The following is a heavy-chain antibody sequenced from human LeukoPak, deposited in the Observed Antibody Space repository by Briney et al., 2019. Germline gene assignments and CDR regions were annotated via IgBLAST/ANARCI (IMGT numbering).Heavy chain of an antibody. CDR2: IRKKAERGTT. J-gene: IGHJ4*02. CDR1: GFTFGDYA. Sequence: GGSLRLSCTASGFTFGDYALTWARQAPGKGLEWVGFIRKKAERGTTEYGTSVKGRFTISREESKRTAYLQMNFLKTEDTAVYYCARGSGWVDNWGQGTLVTVSS. CDR3: ARGSGWVDN. V-gene: IGHV3-49*04. D-gene: IGHD6-19*01.